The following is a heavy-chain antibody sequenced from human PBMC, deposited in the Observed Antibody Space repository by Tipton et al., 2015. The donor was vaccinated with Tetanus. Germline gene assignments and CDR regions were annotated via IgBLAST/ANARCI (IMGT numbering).Heavy chain of an antibody. CDR2: FFYSGST. D-gene: IGHD1-26*01. CDR1: GGSVSSGSYY. CDR3: ARGDGYHYYYHMDV. Sequence: TLSLTCTVSGGSVSSGSYYWSWIRQPPGKGLEWIGYFFYSGSTNYNPSLKSRVSTAVGTSKNQFSLQLRSVTAADTAGYYCARGDGYHYYYHMDVWGRGTTVTVSS. V-gene: IGHV4-61*01. J-gene: IGHJ6*04.